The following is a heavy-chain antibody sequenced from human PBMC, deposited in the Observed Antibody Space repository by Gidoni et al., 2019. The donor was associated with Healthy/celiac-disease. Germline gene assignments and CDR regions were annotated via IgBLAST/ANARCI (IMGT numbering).Heavy chain of an antibody. CDR1: GFTFDDYA. D-gene: IGHD3-10*01. V-gene: IGHV3-9*01. Sequence: EVQLVESGGGLVQPGRSLRLSCAAPGFTFDDYAMHWVRQAPGKGLEWVSGISWNSGSIGYADSVKGRFTISRDNAKNSLYLQMNSLRAEDTALYYCAKDLQSYYYGSEGGMDVWGQGTTVTVSS. CDR3: AKDLQSYYYGSEGGMDV. J-gene: IGHJ6*02. CDR2: ISWNSGSI.